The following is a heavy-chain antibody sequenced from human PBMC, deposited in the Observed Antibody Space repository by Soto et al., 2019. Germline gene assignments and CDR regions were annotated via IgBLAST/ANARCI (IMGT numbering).Heavy chain of an antibody. CDR1: GGSISSSSYY. J-gene: IGHJ2*01. Sequence: SETLSLTCTVSGGSISSSSYYWGWIRQPPGKGLEWIGSIYYSGSTYYNPSLKSRVTISVDTSKNQFSLKLSSVTAADTAVYYCARHRGSYYLGVDWYFDLWGRGTLVT. CDR3: ARHRGSYYLGVDWYFDL. D-gene: IGHD1-26*01. CDR2: IYYSGST. V-gene: IGHV4-39*01.